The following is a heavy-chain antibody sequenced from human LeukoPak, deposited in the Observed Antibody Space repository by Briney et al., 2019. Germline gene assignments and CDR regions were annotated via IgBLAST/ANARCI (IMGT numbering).Heavy chain of an antibody. J-gene: IGHJ5*02. V-gene: IGHV4-30-4*02. CDR2: IYYSGST. D-gene: IGHD6-13*01. CDR1: GGSISSGDYF. CDR3: ARVAAAAGIINWFDP. Sequence: PSETLSLTCTVSGGSISSGDYFWSWIRQPPGKGLEWIGYIYYSGSTYYNSSLKSRVTISIDTSKNQFSLKLSSVTAADTAVYYCARVAAAAGIINWFDPWGQGTLVTVSS.